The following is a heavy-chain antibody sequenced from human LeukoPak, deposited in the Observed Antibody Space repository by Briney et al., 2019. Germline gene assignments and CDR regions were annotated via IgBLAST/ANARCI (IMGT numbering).Heavy chain of an antibody. J-gene: IGHJ4*02. CDR3: ARLGYYDSTLFDY. Sequence: GGSLRLSCAASGFTFNTYTMNWVRQAPGKGLEWVSSISSGTSYIYYADSVKGRFTISRDNAKNSLYLQMNSLRAEDTAVYYCARLGYYDSTLFDYWGQGTLVTVSS. V-gene: IGHV3-21*01. D-gene: IGHD3-22*01. CDR1: GFTFNTYT. CDR2: ISSGTSYI.